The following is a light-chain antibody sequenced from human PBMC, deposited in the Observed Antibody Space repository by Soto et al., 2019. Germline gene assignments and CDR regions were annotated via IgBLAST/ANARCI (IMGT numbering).Light chain of an antibody. J-gene: IGLJ2*01. V-gene: IGLV1-40*01. CDR1: SSNIGAGYD. Sequence: QSVLTQPPSVSGAPGQRVTISCTGSSSNIGAGYDVHWYQQLPGTAPKLLIYGNSNRPSGVPDRFSGSKSGTSASLAITGLQAEDEADYYCQSDDSSLSVVFGGGTNLTVL. CDR2: GNS. CDR3: QSDDSSLSVV.